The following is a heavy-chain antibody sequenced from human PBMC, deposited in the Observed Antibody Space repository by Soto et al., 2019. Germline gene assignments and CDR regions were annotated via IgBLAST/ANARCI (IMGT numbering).Heavy chain of an antibody. J-gene: IGHJ4*02. CDR2: FNPSGGSP. CDR1: GYRFNNHN. D-gene: IGHD5-18*01. Sequence: ASVKVSCKASGYRFNNHNIHWVRQAPGQGFELMGMFNPSGGSPDYAQKFQGRFTMARXXXXXXFXMXLXXXXSDXTAVDYCARDLSDMATNFFFDYWGQGTPVTVSS. V-gene: IGHV1-46*02. CDR3: ARDLSDMATNFFFDY.